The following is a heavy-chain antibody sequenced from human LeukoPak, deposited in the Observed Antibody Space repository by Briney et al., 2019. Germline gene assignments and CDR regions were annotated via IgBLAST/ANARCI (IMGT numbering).Heavy chain of an antibody. CDR3: ARDPRLGQYDSSFPDY. CDR1: GFTFSSYG. CDR2: IWYDGSNK. Sequence: PGGSLRLSCAASGFTFSSYGMHWVRQAPGKGLEWVAVIWYDGSNKNYADSVKGRFTTARDNSKNTLYLQMNSLRAEDTAVYYCARDPRLGQYDSSFPDYWGQGTLVTVSS. J-gene: IGHJ4*02. V-gene: IGHV3-33*01. D-gene: IGHD3-22*01.